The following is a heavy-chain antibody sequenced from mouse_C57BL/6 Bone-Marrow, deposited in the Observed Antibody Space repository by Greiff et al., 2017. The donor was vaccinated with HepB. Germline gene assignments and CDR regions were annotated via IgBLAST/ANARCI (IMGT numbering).Heavy chain of an antibody. D-gene: IGHD1-1*01. J-gene: IGHJ3*01. Sequence: EVQLQQSGPELVKPGASVKISCKASGYSFTGYYMHWVKQSHGNILDWIGYIYPYNGVSSYNQKFKGKDTLTVDKSSSTAYMELRSLTSEDSAVYYCAREGYYGSSYGWFAYWGQGTLVTVSA. CDR1: GYSFTGYY. V-gene: IGHV1-31*01. CDR2: IYPYNGVS. CDR3: AREGYYGSSYGWFAY.